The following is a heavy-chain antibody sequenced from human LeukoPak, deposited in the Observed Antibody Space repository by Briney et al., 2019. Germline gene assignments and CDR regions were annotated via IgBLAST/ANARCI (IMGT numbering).Heavy chain of an antibody. V-gene: IGHV1-18*01. CDR1: GYSFTDYG. D-gene: IGHD3-10*01. CDR2: ISTYNDNR. Sequence: ASVKVSCKASGYSFTDYGLCWVRQAPGQGLEWMGWISTYNDNRKYAQNLQGRVSMTTDTSTSTAYMELRSLRSDDTAVYYCAREVRVTMVRGVMDGADYWGQGTLVTVSS. J-gene: IGHJ4*02. CDR3: AREVRVTMVRGVMDGADY.